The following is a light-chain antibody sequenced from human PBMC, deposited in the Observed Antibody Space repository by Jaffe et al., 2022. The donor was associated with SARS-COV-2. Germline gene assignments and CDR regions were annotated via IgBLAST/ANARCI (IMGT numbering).Light chain of an antibody. J-gene: IGKJ2*01. CDR2: WAS. Sequence: DIVMTQSPDSLAVSLGERATINCKSSQSVLHSNNKNYFAWYQQKPGQPPKLLIYWASTRESGVPDRFSGSGSGTDFTLTISSLQAEDVAVYYCQQYYLTPYTFGQGTKLEIK. V-gene: IGKV4-1*01. CDR3: QQYYLTPYT. CDR1: QSVLHSNNKNY.